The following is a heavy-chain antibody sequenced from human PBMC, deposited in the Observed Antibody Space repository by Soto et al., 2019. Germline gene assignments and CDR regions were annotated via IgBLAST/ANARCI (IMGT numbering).Heavy chain of an antibody. CDR1: GGSISSGGYY. D-gene: IGHD3-9*01. V-gene: IGHV4-31*03. CDR2: IYYSGST. J-gene: IGHJ4*02. CDR3: ARARRQSHLRYFDWFDY. Sequence: SETLSLTCTVSGGSISSGGYYWSWIRQHPGKGLEWIGYIYYSGSTYYNPSLKSRVTISVDTSKNQFSLKLSSVTAADTAVYYCARARRQSHLRYFDWFDYWGQGTLVTVSS.